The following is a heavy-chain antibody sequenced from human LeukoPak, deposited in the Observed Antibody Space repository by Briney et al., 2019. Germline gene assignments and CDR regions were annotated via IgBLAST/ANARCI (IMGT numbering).Heavy chain of an antibody. CDR1: GGSISSHY. CDR3: AREGTATFLFDY. V-gene: IGHV4-59*11. J-gene: IGHJ4*02. D-gene: IGHD1-1*01. Sequence: SETLSLTCTVSGGSISSHYWSWIRQPPGKGLEWIGYIYYSGSTNYNPSLKSRVTISIDTSKNQFSLKLSSVTAADTAVYYCAREGTATFLFDYWGQGTLDAVSS. CDR2: IYYSGST.